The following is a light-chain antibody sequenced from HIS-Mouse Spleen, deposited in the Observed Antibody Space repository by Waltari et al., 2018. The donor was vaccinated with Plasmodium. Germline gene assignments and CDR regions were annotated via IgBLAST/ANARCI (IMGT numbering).Light chain of an antibody. CDR3: YSAADNNLV. V-gene: IGLV3-27*01. CDR2: KDS. Sequence: SYELTQPSSVSVSPGQTARITCSGAVLATKYARWFQQKPGQAPGLVIYKDSERPSGIPERFYGSSSGTTGTLTISGAQVEDEADYYCYSAADNNLVFGGGTKLTVL. CDR1: VLATKY. J-gene: IGLJ3*02.